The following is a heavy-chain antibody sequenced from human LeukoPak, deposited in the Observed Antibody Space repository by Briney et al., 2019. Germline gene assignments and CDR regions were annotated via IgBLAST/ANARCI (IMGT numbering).Heavy chain of an antibody. CDR1: GGSISSVDYS. V-gene: IGHV4-30-4*07. Sequence: SETLSLTCAVSGGSISSVDYSWSWIRQPPGKGLEWIGYLYYSGSTYYNPSLKSRVAISVDTSKNQFSLKLSSVTAADTAVYYCARRYCTNGVCYRSAFDIWGQGTMVTVSS. CDR3: ARRYCTNGVCYRSAFDI. J-gene: IGHJ3*02. D-gene: IGHD2-8*01. CDR2: LYYSGST.